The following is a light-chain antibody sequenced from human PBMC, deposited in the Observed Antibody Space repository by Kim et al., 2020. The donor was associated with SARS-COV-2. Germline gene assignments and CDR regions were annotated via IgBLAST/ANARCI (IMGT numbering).Light chain of an antibody. CDR3: MQTRHLPT. V-gene: IGKV2D-29*02. CDR1: QSLLYTDGKTY. J-gene: IGKJ4*01. Sequence: QPASISCKSRQSLLYTDGKTYLFWYLQRPGQSPQPLLYEVSNRFSGVPDRFSGSGSGTDFTLKISRVEAEDVGVYYCMQTRHLPTFGGGTKVDIK. CDR2: EVS.